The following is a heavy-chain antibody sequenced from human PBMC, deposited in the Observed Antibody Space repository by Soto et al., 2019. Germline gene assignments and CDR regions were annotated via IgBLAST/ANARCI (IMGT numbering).Heavy chain of an antibody. Sequence: PGGSLRLSCAASGLTFSSYAMHWVRQAPGKGLEYVSAISSNGGSTYYANSVKGRFTISRDNSKNTLYLQIGSLRAEDMAVYYCARDVGYCSGGSCGGSFYYYMDVWGKGTTVTVSS. CDR1: GLTFSSYA. D-gene: IGHD2-15*01. CDR3: ARDVGYCSGGSCGGSFYYYMDV. CDR2: ISSNGGST. V-gene: IGHV3-64*01. J-gene: IGHJ6*03.